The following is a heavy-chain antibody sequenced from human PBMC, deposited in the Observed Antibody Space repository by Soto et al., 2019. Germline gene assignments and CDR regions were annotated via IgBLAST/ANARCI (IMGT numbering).Heavy chain of an antibody. CDR2: IYHSGST. V-gene: IGHV4-4*02. CDR1: GGSISSSYW. Sequence: QVQLQESGPGLVKPSGTLSLTCAVSGGSISSSYWWSWVRQPPGKGLEWIGEIYHSGSTNYNTSLXXRXXIAVDKSKNQFSLKVNSVTAADTAVYYCARVSGSYCYGMDVWGQGTTVTVSS. CDR3: ARVSGSYCYGMDV. J-gene: IGHJ6*02.